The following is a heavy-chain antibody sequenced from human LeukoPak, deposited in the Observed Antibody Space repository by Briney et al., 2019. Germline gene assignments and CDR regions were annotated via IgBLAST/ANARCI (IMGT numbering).Heavy chain of an antibody. D-gene: IGHD2-21*01. CDR2: ISGSGCST. J-gene: IGHJ4*02. CDR1: GITLSNYG. Sequence: GGSLRLSCAVSGITLSNYGMSWVRQAPGKGLEWVAGISGSGCSTNYADSVKGRFTISRDNPKNTLFLQMNSLRAEDTAVYFWAKRGVVIRVILVGFHREAYYFDSWGQGALVTVPS. V-gene: IGHV3-23*01. CDR3: AKRGVVIRVILVGFHREAYYFDS.